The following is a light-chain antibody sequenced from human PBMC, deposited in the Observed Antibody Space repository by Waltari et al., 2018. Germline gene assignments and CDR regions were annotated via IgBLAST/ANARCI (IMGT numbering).Light chain of an antibody. CDR2: DVS. J-gene: IGLJ1*01. Sequence: QSALTQPASVSGSPGQSITISCTGTSSDIGGYNYVSWYQQPPGKAPKLMIYDVSNRPSGVSNRFSGSKSGDTASLTISGLQAEDEADYYCSSYTSSSTLGVFGTGTKVTVL. V-gene: IGLV2-14*03. CDR1: SSDIGGYNY. CDR3: SSYTSSSTLGV.